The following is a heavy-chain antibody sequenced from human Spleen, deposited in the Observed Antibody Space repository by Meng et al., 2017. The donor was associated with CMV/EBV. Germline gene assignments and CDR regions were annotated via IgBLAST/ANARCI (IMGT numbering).Heavy chain of an antibody. D-gene: IGHD1/OR15-1a*01. J-gene: IGHJ5*02. CDR2: INPNTDDT. CDR3: ARGVEPGTWWFDP. CDR1: GYTFNAFY. Sequence: ASVKVSCKASGYTFNAFYMHWVRQAPGQGLEWMGWINPNTDDTDYPQKFQGRVTVTRDTSMSTVYMELSRLRSDDTAVYYCARGVEPGTWWFDPWGQGTLVTVSS. V-gene: IGHV1-2*02.